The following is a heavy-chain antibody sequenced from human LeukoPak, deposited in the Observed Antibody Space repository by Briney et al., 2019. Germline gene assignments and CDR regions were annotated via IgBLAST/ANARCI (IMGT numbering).Heavy chain of an antibody. V-gene: IGHV3-49*03. Sequence: PGGSLRLSCTASGFTFGDYAMSWFRQAPGKGLGLVGFIRSKAYGRTTEYAASVKGRFTISRDDSKSIAYLQMNSLKTEDTAVYYCTRANYYDSSGYYEPPDYWGQGTLVTVSS. CDR2: IRSKAYGRTT. CDR1: GFTFGDYA. J-gene: IGHJ4*02. D-gene: IGHD3-22*01. CDR3: TRANYYDSSGYYEPPDY.